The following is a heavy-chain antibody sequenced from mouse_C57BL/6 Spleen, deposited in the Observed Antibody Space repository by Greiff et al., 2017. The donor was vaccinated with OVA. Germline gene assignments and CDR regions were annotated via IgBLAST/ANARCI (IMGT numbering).Heavy chain of an antibody. J-gene: IGHJ3*01. CDR3: ARGRQLRPLAY. D-gene: IGHD3-2*02. V-gene: IGHV1-12*01. CDR1: GYTFTSYN. CDR2: IYPGNGDT. Sequence: QVQLQQPGAELVKPGASVKMSCKASGYTFTSYNMHWVQQTPRQGLEWIGAIYPGNGDTSYNQKFKGKATLTVDKSSSTAYMQLSSQTSEDSAVYFCARGRQLRPLAYRGQGTLVTVSA.